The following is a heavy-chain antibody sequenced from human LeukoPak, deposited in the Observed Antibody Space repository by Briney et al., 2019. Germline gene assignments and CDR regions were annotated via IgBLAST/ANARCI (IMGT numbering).Heavy chain of an antibody. CDR3: AKGYRDWFDP. V-gene: IGHV4-39*07. J-gene: IGHJ5*02. CDR1: GGSISSYY. CDR2: IYYSGSA. Sequence: PSETLSLTCTVSGGSISSYYWGWIRQPPGKGLEWIGSIYYSGSAYYNPSLKSRVTISVDTSKNQFSLKLSSVTAADTAVYYCAKGYRDWFDPWGQGTLVTVSS. D-gene: IGHD5-18*01.